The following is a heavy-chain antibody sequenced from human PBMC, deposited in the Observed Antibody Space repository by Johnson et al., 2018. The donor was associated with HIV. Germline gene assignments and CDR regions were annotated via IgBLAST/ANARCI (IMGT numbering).Heavy chain of an antibody. D-gene: IGHD3-10*01. V-gene: IGHV3-30*03. CDR1: GFTFSSYG. CDR2: ISYDGSNK. CDR3: ARDVWGGSGSLGAFDI. Sequence: QVQLVESGGGVVQPGRSLRLSCAASGFTFSSYGMHWVRQAPGKGLEWVAVISYDGSNKYYADSVKGRFTISRDNSRNTLYMQMNSLRVEDTAVYYCARDVWGGSGSLGAFDIWGQGTLVTVSS. J-gene: IGHJ3*02.